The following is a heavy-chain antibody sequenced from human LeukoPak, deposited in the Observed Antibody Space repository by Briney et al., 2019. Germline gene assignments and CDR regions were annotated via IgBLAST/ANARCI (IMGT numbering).Heavy chain of an antibody. CDR2: ISYDGSNK. D-gene: IGHD4-11*01. V-gene: IGHV3-30-3*01. Sequence: GGSLRLSCAASGFTFSSYAMHWVRQAPGKGLEWVAVISYDGSNKYYADSVKGRFTISRDNSKNTLYLQMNSLRAEDTAVYYCARVGGVGSNYPYYFDYWGQGTLVTVSS. CDR3: ARVGGVGSNYPYYFDY. J-gene: IGHJ4*02. CDR1: GFTFSSYA.